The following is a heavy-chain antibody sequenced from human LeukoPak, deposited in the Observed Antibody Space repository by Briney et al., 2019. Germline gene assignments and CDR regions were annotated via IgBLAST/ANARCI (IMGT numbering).Heavy chain of an antibody. J-gene: IGHJ4*02. V-gene: IGHV3-21*01. Sequence: PGGSLRLSCAASGFTFSSYSMNWVRQAPGKGLEWVSSISSSSSYIYYADSVKGRFTISRDNAKNSLYLQMNSLRAEDTAVYYCARDLNYYESSGYYATTFDDGGQEPLSIV. CDR1: GFTFSSYS. CDR3: ARDLNYYESSGYYATTFDD. D-gene: IGHD3-22*01. CDR2: ISSSSSYI.